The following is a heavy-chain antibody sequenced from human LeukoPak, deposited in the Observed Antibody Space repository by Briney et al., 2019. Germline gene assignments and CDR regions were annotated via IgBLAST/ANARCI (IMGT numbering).Heavy chain of an antibody. Sequence: GGSLRLSCAASGFTFSSYGMHWVRQAPGKGLEWVAVIWYDGSNKYYADSVKGRFTISRDNSKNTLYLQMNSLRAEDTAVYYCARDRYCDILTGYSGDYFDYWGQGTLVTVSS. CDR2: IWYDGSNK. D-gene: IGHD3-9*01. V-gene: IGHV3-33*01. CDR1: GFTFSSYG. J-gene: IGHJ4*02. CDR3: ARDRYCDILTGYSGDYFDY.